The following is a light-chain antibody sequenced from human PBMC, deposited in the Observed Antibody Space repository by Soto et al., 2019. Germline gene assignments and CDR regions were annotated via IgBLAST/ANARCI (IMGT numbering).Light chain of an antibody. Sequence: QSALTQPASVSGSPGQSITISCTGTSSDVGGYNYVSWYQQHPGKAPKLMIYEVSNRPSGVSNRFSGSKSGSTASLTISGLQTEDEADYHCSSYSSSSIPYVFGTGTKVTVL. CDR3: SSYSSSSIPYV. CDR2: EVS. V-gene: IGLV2-14*01. J-gene: IGLJ1*01. CDR1: SSDVGGYNY.